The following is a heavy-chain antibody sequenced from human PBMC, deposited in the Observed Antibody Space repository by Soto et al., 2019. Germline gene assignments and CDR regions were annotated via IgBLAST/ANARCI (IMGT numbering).Heavy chain of an antibody. D-gene: IGHD6-19*01. CDR2: IYYTGST. Sequence: SGTLSLTCTVSGGSISSGRYYWSWIRQHPGKGLEWIGYIYYTGSTNYNPSLKSRVTISVDTSKNQFSLKLTSVTAADTAVYYCATEGIVVAGYDWFDPWGQGTLDTVSS. J-gene: IGHJ5*02. CDR1: GGSISSGRYY. V-gene: IGHV4-61*01. CDR3: ATEGIVVAGYDWFDP.